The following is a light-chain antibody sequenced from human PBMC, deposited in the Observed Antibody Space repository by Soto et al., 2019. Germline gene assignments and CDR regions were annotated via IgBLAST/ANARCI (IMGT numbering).Light chain of an antibody. V-gene: IGKV3-15*01. CDR3: HHYGISRT. Sequence: VMTQSPATLSVSPGERATLSCRASQNLRSSLAWYQQKPGQAPRLLIYGASTRATGIPARFSGSGSGTEFTLTISSLQSEDFAVYYCHHYGISRTFGQGTKV. J-gene: IGKJ1*01. CDR1: QNLRSS. CDR2: GAS.